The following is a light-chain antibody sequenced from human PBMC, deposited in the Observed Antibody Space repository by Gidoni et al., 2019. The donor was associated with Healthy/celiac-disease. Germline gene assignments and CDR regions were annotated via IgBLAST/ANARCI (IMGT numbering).Light chain of an antibody. CDR3: QQYDNLLLLT. CDR2: DAS. Sequence: DIQMTQSPSSLSPSVGDRVTITCQASQDISKYLNWYQQKPGKAPKLLIYDASNLETGVPSRFSGSGSGTDFTFTISSLQPEDIATYYCQQYDNLLLLTFGGGTKVEIK. CDR1: QDISKY. V-gene: IGKV1-33*01. J-gene: IGKJ4*01.